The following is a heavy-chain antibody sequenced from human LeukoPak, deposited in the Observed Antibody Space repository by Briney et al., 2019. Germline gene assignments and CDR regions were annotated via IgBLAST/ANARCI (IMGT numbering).Heavy chain of an antibody. V-gene: IGHV1-69*13. Sequence: SVKVSCKASGGTFSSYAISWVRQAPGQGLEWMGGIIPIFGTANYAQRFQGRVTITADESTSTAYMELSSLRSEDTAVYYCARDSFYGEILNGGAFDIWGQGTMVTVSS. CDR1: GGTFSSYA. CDR2: IIPIFGTA. J-gene: IGHJ3*02. CDR3: ARDSFYGEILNGGAFDI. D-gene: IGHD1-26*01.